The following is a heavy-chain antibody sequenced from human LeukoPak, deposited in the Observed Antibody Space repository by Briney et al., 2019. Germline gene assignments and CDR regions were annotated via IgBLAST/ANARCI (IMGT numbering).Heavy chain of an antibody. V-gene: IGHV4-39*01. CDR3: ARHLYYGDYVGRAFDI. CDR1: GGSISSSSYY. Sequence: SETLSLTCTVSGGSISSSSYYWGWIRQPPGKGLEWIGSIYYSGSTYYNPSLKSRVTISVDTSKNQFSLKLSSVTAADTAVYYCARHLYYGDYVGRAFDIWGQGTVVTVSS. D-gene: IGHD4-17*01. CDR2: IYYSGST. J-gene: IGHJ3*02.